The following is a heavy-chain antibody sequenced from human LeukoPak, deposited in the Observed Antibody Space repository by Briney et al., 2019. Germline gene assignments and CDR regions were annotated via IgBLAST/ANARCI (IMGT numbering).Heavy chain of an antibody. Sequence: GGSLRLSYAASGFPFSSYSMNWVRQAPGKGLDGVSYISGSSGTILYAASVKGRFNISRDNAKNSLYLQMNSLRAEDTAVYYCARRSEFGVLYYMDVWGKGTTVTVSS. D-gene: IGHD3-16*01. CDR1: GFPFSSYS. V-gene: IGHV3-48*01. CDR2: ISGSSGTI. CDR3: ARRSEFGVLYYMDV. J-gene: IGHJ6*03.